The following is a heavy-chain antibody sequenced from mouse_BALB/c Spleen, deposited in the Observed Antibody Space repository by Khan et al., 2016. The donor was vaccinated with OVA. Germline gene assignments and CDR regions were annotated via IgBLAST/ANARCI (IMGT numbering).Heavy chain of an antibody. CDR3: SGDKYDNFDY. D-gene: IGHD2-14*01. CDR2: INTETGEP. V-gene: IGHV9-2-1*01. CDR1: GYTFTDYS. J-gene: IGHJ2*02. Sequence: QIQLVQSGPELKKPGETVKISCKASGYTFTDYSMHWVKQAPGKGLKWMGWINTETGEPTYADDFKGRFAFSLETSASTAYLQINNLKNEDTANFCCSGDKYDNFDYWGQGTSLTVSS.